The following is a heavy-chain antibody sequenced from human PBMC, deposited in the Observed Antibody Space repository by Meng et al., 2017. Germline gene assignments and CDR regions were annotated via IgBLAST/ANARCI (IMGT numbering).Heavy chain of an antibody. D-gene: IGHD3-9*01. CDR3: ARDYDILTDYYIPFDY. J-gene: IGHJ4*02. V-gene: IGHV3-21*01. CDR1: GFTFSSYS. Sequence: GESLKISCAASGFTFSSYSMNWVRQAPGKGLEWVSSISSSSSYIYYADSVKRRFTISRDNAKNSLYLQMNSLRAEDTAVYYCARDYDILTDYYIPFDYWGQGTLVTVSS. CDR2: ISSSSSYI.